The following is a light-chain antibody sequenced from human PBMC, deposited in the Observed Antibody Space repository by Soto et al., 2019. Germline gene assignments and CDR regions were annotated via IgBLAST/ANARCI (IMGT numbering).Light chain of an antibody. V-gene: IGKV2-30*01. CDR2: RVS. Sequence: DVVMTQSPLSLPVTLGQPASISCRSSQSLVYSDGDTYLDWFLQRPGQSPRRLIYRVSNRDFGVPDRFSGGGSGTDFTLKISRVEAEDVGVYFCMQGTHWPRTFGQGTKVEIK. CDR3: MQGTHWPRT. J-gene: IGKJ1*01. CDR1: QSLVYSDGDTY.